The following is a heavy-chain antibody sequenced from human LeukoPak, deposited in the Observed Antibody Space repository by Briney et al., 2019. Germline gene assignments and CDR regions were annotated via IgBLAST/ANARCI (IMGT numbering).Heavy chain of an antibody. CDR1: GGSISSYF. J-gene: IGHJ3*02. CDR2: IYYTGST. V-gene: IGHV4-59*01. Sequence: ASETLSLTCTVSGGSISSYFWSWVRQPPGKGLEWIGYIYYTGSTVYNPSLKSRVTMSLDTSKNQLSLNLSSVTAADTAVYYCARLLLWFGDGAFDIWGQGTMVTVSS. CDR3: ARLLLWFGDGAFDI. D-gene: IGHD3-10*01.